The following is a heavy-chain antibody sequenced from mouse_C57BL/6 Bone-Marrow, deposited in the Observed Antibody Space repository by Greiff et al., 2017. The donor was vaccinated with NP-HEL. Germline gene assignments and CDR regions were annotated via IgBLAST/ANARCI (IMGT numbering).Heavy chain of an antibody. Sequence: QVQLQQSGAELARPGASVKMSCKASGYTFTSYTMHWVKQRPGQGLEWIGYINPSSGYTKYNQKFKDKATLAADKSSSTAYMQLSSLTSEDSAVYYCAIGSSYVYWYFDVWGTGTTVTVSS. J-gene: IGHJ1*03. V-gene: IGHV1-4*01. CDR1: GYTFTSYT. D-gene: IGHD1-1*01. CDR2: INPSSGYT. CDR3: AIGSSYVYWYFDV.